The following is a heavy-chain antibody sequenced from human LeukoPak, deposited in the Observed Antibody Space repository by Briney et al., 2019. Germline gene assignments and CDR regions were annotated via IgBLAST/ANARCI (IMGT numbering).Heavy chain of an antibody. CDR3: TTDLAGHRSSWYQRDYFDY. V-gene: IGHV3-15*01. D-gene: IGHD6-13*01. CDR1: GFIFSNAW. Sequence: PGGSLRLSCAASGFIFSNAWMSWVRQAPGKGLEWVGRIRSKADGGTPQYGTPVIGRFSMSRDDSKNMVYLQMNSLKTEDTAVYYCTTDLAGHRSSWYQRDYFDYWGRGTLVTVSS. J-gene: IGHJ4*02. CDR2: IRSKADGGTP.